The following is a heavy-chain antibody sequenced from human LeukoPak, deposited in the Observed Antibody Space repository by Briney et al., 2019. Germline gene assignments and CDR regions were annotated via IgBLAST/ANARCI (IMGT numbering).Heavy chain of an antibody. J-gene: IGHJ4*02. D-gene: IGHD3-10*01. CDR1: GYIFTNYW. V-gene: IGHV5-51*01. CDR3: ARWYGPGRGDY. Sequence: GESLTISCKGSGYIFTNYWIAWVRQMPGKGLEWMGIIYPDDSDTRYSPSFQGQVTISADKSISTAYLQWSSLKASDTAMYYCARWYGPGRGDYWGQGTLVTVSS. CDR2: IYPDDSDT.